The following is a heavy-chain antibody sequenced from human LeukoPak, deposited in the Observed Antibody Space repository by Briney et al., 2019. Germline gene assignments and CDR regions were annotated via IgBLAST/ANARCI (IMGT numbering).Heavy chain of an antibody. V-gene: IGHV1-2*02. CDR2: ISPKSGAT. CDR3: ARSLEGLDFDY. CDR1: GYTFNGYY. J-gene: IGHJ4*02. Sequence: GASVKVSCKASGYTFNGYYMQWVRQAPGQGLEWMGWISPKSGATKYAQNFQGRVTMTWDTSSSTAYMELSSLRSDDTAVYYCARSLEGLDFDYWGQGVLVTVSS.